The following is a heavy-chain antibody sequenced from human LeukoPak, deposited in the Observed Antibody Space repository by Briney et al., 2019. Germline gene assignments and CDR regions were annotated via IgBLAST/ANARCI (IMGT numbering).Heavy chain of an antibody. CDR1: GYTFTSYG. D-gene: IGHD2/OR15-2a*01. CDR3: ARDPSTRYYYYGMDV. CDR2: ISAYNGNT. V-gene: IGHV1-18*01. J-gene: IGHJ6*02. Sequence: ASVKVSCKASGYTFTSYGISWVRQAPGQGLEWMGWISAYNGNTNYAQKLQGRVTMTTDTSTSTAYMELRSLRSVDTAVYYCARDPSTRYYYYGMDVWGQGATVTVSS.